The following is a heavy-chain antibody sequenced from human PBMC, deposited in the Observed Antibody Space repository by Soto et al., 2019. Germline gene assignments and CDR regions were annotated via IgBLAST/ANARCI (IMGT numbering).Heavy chain of an antibody. CDR3: ARGRRVLRFLEWLYNWFDP. J-gene: IGHJ5*02. V-gene: IGHV1-8*01. CDR2: MNPNSGNT. D-gene: IGHD3-3*01. Sequence: QVQLVQSGAEVKKPGASVKVSCKASGYTFTSYDINWVRQATGQGLEWMGWMNPNSGNTGYAQKFQGRVTMNRNTSLRTAYMELSSLRYEDTAVYYCARGRRVLRFLEWLYNWFDPWGQGTLVTVSS. CDR1: GYTFTSYD.